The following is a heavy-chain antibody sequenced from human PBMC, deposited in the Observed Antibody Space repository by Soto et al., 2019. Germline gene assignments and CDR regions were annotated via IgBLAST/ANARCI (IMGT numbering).Heavy chain of an antibody. CDR3: AKARDQQWVRLPFDY. CDR2: FSATSENT. Sequence: EVQLLESGGGLVQPGGSLRLSCVGSGFFFSSYTMTWVRQAPGKGLEWVSSFSATSENTYYADSVRGRFTISRDNSKNTLFLQINSLTAEVTAMYYCAKARDQQWVRLPFDYWGQGILVIVSS. V-gene: IGHV3-23*01. D-gene: IGHD6-19*01. J-gene: IGHJ4*02. CDR1: GFFFSSYT.